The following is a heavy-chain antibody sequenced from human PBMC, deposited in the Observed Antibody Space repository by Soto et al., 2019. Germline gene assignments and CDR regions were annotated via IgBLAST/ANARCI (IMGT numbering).Heavy chain of an antibody. Sequence: GGSLRLSCAASGFTFSSYAMSWVRQAPGKGLEWVSAISGSGGSTYYADSVKGRFTISRDNSKNTLYLQMNSLRAEDTAVYYCAKIRGEQWLVRRYYYYYGMDVWGQGTTVTVSS. D-gene: IGHD6-19*01. J-gene: IGHJ6*02. V-gene: IGHV3-23*01. CDR1: GFTFSSYA. CDR3: AKIRGEQWLVRRYYYYYGMDV. CDR2: ISGSGGST.